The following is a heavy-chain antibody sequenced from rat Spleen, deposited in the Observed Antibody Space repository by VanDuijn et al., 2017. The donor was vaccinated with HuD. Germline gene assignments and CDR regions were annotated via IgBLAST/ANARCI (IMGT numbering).Heavy chain of an antibody. J-gene: IGHJ1*01. CDR2: IIYDGSST. CDR3: ARHPYNNYRDWYFDF. D-gene: IGHD1-10*01. Sequence: EVQLVESGGGLVQPGRSLKFSCAASGFTFSDYAMAWVRQAPKKGLEWVATIIYDGSSTYYRDSVKGRFTISRDNAKSTLYLQMDSLRSEDTATYYCARHPYNNYRDWYFDFWGPGTMVTVSS. CDR1: GFTFSDYA. V-gene: IGHV5-17*01.